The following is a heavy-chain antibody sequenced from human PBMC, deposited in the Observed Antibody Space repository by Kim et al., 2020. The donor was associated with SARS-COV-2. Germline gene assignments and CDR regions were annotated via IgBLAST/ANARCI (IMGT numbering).Heavy chain of an antibody. V-gene: IGHV3-74*01. CDR1: GFTFTDHW. D-gene: IGHD3-16*01. Sequence: GGSLRLSCAASGFTFTDHWIHWIRQAPGRAPMWVAHVSHDERDVDYVASVRGRFTISRDNAKNTVYLQMNKLRVEDTATYYCVRDVGEGIPGGQHWFKWVDPWGQGTVVTVSS. J-gene: IGHJ5*02. CDR3: VRDVGEGIPGGQHWFKWVDP. CDR2: VSHDERDV.